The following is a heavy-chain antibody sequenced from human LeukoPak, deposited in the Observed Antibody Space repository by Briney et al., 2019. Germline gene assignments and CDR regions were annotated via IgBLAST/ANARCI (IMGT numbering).Heavy chain of an antibody. V-gene: IGHV4-34*01. CDR2: INHSGST. J-gene: IGHJ4*02. D-gene: IGHD3-10*01. Sequence: SETLSLTCAVYGGSFSGYYWSWIRQPPGKGLEWIGEINHSGSTNYNPSLKSRVTISVDTSKNQFSPKLSSVTAADTAVYYCATSPVTYFDYWGQGTLVTVSS. CDR1: GGSFSGYY. CDR3: ATSPVTYFDY.